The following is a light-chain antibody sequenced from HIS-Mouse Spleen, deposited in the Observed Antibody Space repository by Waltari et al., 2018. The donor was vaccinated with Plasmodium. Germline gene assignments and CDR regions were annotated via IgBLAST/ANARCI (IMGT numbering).Light chain of an antibody. CDR2: DAS. V-gene: IGKV3-11*01. CDR3: QQRSNWPPYT. Sequence: EIVLTQSPATLSLSPGVRATLSCRASQIVSSYLAWYQQKPGQAPRLLIYDASNRATGIPARFSGSGSGTDFTLTISSLEPEDFAVYYCQQRSNWPPYTFGQGTKLEIK. CDR1: QIVSSY. J-gene: IGKJ2*01.